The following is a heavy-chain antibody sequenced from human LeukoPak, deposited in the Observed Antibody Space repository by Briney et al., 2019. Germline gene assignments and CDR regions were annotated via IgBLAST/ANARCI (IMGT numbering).Heavy chain of an antibody. CDR1: GFTLSIVY. Sequence: GRSLSLSCAVSGFTLSIVYIDWVSQAPEKWREWVGCVSNKAKGNRTEYAASEKGRFTVSRDPSKNSLYLQKNSLKTEDPAVYYCARSGYCGAGTCYSDYFDYWGLGTLVTVSS. J-gene: IGHJ4*02. V-gene: IGHV3-72*01. CDR3: ARSGYCGAGTCYSDYFDY. D-gene: IGHD2-15*01. CDR2: VSNKAKGNRT.